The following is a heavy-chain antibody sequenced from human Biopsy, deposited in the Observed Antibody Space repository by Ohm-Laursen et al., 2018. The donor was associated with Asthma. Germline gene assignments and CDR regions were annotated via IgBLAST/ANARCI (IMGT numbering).Heavy chain of an antibody. D-gene: IGHD3-16*01. V-gene: IGHV4-30-4*01. CDR2: IYYIGST. Sequence: TLSLTCTVSGGSISSGAYYWSWVRQPPGKGLEWIGYIYYIGSTYYNPSLKSRVAISLDTFKNQFSLKLSSVTAADTAVYFCASRGGVRRYFDYWGQGTLVTVSS. CDR3: ASRGGVRRYFDY. CDR1: GGSISSGAYY. J-gene: IGHJ4*02.